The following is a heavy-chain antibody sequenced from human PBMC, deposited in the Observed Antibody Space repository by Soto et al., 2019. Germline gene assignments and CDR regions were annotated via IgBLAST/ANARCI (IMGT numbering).Heavy chain of an antibody. V-gene: IGHV1-69*13. Sequence: ASVKVSCKASGGTFLSYAIRLLRQAPVQGLEWMGGIIPIFGTANYAQKFQGRVTITADESTSTAYMELSSLRSEDTAVYYCARPPYYYDSSGYYPYWGQGTLVTVSS. CDR3: ARPPYYYDSSGYYPY. D-gene: IGHD3-22*01. CDR1: GGTFLSYA. J-gene: IGHJ4*02. CDR2: IIPIFGTA.